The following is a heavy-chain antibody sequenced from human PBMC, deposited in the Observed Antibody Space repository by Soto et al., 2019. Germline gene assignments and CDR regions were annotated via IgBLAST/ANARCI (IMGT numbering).Heavy chain of an antibody. CDR1: GFTFSDFS. V-gene: IGHV3-48*02. J-gene: IGHJ4*02. Sequence: GGSLRLSCAGSGFTFSDFSMNWVRQAPGKGLEWISYIYGSSSTMYYADSVKGRFSISRDNAKSSLYLQMNNLTHEDTAVYYCARDRPVDYWGQGTPVTVSS. CDR2: IYGSSSTM. CDR3: ARDRPVDY.